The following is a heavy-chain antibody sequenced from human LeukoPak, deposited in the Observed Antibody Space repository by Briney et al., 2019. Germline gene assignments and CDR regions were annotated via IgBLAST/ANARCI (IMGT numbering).Heavy chain of an antibody. CDR3: VRDDHSTSK. CDR2: IDRAGSTI. J-gene: IGHJ4*02. D-gene: IGHD2-2*01. Sequence: GGSLRLSCVVSGFTFSIYSMNWVRQAPGRGLEWTSYIDRAGSTIYYADSVKGRFTISRDDAKNSLHLQMNRLRAEDTALYFCVRDDHSTSKWGQGTLVTVSS. V-gene: IGHV3-48*01. CDR1: GFTFSIYS.